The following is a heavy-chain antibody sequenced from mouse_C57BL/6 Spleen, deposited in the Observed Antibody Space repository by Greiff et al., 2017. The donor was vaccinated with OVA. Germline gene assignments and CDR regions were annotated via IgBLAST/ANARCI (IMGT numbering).Heavy chain of an antibody. CDR1: GYSITSGYY. D-gene: IGHD1-1*01. CDR3: AVSHYYGSSYEDY. J-gene: IGHJ2*01. V-gene: IGHV3-6*01. Sequence: EVKLVESGPGLVKPSQSLSLTCSVTGYSITSGYYWNWIRQFPGNKLEWMGYISYDGSNNYNPSLKNRISITRDTSKNQFFLKLNSVTTEDTATYYCAVSHYYGSSYEDYWGQGTTLTVSS. CDR2: ISYDGSN.